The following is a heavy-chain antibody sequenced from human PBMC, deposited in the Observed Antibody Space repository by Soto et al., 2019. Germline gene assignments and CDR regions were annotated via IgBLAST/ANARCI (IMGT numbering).Heavy chain of an antibody. D-gene: IGHD5-18*01. Sequence: PSETLSLTCTVSGGSISSYYWSWIRQSPGKGLEWIGYIYYSGSTKYNPSLKSRVTISVDTSKNQLSLKLSSVTAADTAVYYCARGRGDTAMAWYYWGQGTLVTVSS. CDR3: ARGRGDTAMAWYY. CDR1: GGSISSYY. J-gene: IGHJ4*02. CDR2: IYYSGST. V-gene: IGHV4-59*01.